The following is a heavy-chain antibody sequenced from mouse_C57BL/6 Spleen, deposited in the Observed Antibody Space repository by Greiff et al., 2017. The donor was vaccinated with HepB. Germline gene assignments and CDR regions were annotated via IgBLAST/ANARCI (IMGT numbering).Heavy chain of an antibody. J-gene: IGHJ1*03. CDR2: IRLKSDNYAT. Sequence: EVQLVESGGGLVQPGGSMKLSCVASGFTFSNYWMNWVRQSPEKGLEWVAQIRLKSDNYATHYAESVKGRFTISRDDSKSSVYLQMNNLRAEDTGIYYCTDYGSSYVWYFDVWGTGTTVTVSS. V-gene: IGHV6-3*01. CDR3: TDYGSSYVWYFDV. CDR1: GFTFSNYW. D-gene: IGHD1-1*01.